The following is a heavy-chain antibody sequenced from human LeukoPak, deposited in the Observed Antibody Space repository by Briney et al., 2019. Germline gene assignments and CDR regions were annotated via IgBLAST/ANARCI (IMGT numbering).Heavy chain of an antibody. Sequence: GGSLRLSCAASGFTFSIYGMHWVRQAPGKGLEWVAVISYDGSNKYYADSVKGRFTISRDNSKNTLYLQMNSLRAEDTAVYYCAKDPTSWQGQELWGQGTLVTVSS. D-gene: IGHD2-2*01. CDR2: ISYDGSNK. V-gene: IGHV3-30*18. J-gene: IGHJ4*02. CDR3: AKDPTSWQGQEL. CDR1: GFTFSIYG.